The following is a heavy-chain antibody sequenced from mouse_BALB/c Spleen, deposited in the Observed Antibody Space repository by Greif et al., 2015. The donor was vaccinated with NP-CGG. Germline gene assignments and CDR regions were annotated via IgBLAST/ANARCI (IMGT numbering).Heavy chain of an antibody. V-gene: IGHV5-17*02. CDR2: ISSGSSTI. Sequence: EVKLVESGGGLAQPGGSRKLSCAASGFTFSSFGMHWVRQAPEKGLEWVAYISSGSSTIYYADTVKGRFTISRDNPKNTLFLQMTSLRSEDTAMYYCARSEFRGAMDYWGQGTSVTVSS. J-gene: IGHJ4*01. D-gene: IGHD3-1*01. CDR1: GFTFSSFG. CDR3: ARSEFRGAMDY.